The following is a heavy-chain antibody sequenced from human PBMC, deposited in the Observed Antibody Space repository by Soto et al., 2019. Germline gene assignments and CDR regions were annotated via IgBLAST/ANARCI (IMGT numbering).Heavy chain of an antibody. CDR2: ISAYNGNT. V-gene: IGHV1-18*01. D-gene: IGHD3-9*01. CDR1: GYTFTSYG. Sequence: ASVKVSCKASGYTFTSYGISWVRQAPGQGLEWMGWISAYNGNTNYAQKLQGRVTMTTDTSTSTAYMELRSLRSDDTAVYYCASSTYFDWLLQYYYYYYMDVWGKGTTVTVSS. CDR3: ASSTYFDWLLQYYYYYYMDV. J-gene: IGHJ6*03.